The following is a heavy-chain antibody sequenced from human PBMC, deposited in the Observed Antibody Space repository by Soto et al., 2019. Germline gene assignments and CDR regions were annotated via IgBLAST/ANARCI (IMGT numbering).Heavy chain of an antibody. CDR3: GYCSGGTCYSAAFDM. J-gene: IGHJ3*02. Sequence: GESLKISCAASGFTFSSYAMTWVRQAPGKGLEWVSAVSGNGDATKYADSVKGRFTISRDNSKNTLYLQMSSVRAEDTAMYYCGYCSGGTCYSAAFDMWGQGTMVTVSS. CDR1: GFTFSSYA. D-gene: IGHD2-15*01. CDR2: VSGNGDAT. V-gene: IGHV3-23*01.